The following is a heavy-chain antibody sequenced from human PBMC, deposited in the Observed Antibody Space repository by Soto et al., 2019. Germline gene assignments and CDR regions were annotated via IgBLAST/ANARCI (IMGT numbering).Heavy chain of an antibody. D-gene: IGHD6-6*01. CDR3: TYIAARPPHYYYYGMDV. Sequence: PGGSLRLSCAASGFTFSNACMNWVRQAPGKGLEWVGRIKSKTDGGTTDYAAPVKGRFTISRDDSKNTLYLQMNSLKTEDTAVYYCTYIAARPPHYYYYGMDVWGQGTTVTVSS. V-gene: IGHV3-15*07. CDR2: IKSKTDGGTT. J-gene: IGHJ6*02. CDR1: GFTFSNAC.